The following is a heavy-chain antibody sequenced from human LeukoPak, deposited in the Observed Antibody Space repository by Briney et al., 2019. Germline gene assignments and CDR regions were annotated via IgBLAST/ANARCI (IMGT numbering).Heavy chain of an antibody. CDR1: GFTFSSYS. D-gene: IGHD3-22*01. J-gene: IGHJ4*02. V-gene: IGHV3-30*03. Sequence: PGGSLRLSCAASGFTFSSYSMNWVRQAPGKGLEWMAVISYDGGNKYYVDSVKGRFTISRDNSKNTLYLQMNSLRAEDTAVYYCARGPMIVVDAEHTFDYWGQGTLVTVSS. CDR3: ARGPMIVVDAEHTFDY. CDR2: ISYDGGNK.